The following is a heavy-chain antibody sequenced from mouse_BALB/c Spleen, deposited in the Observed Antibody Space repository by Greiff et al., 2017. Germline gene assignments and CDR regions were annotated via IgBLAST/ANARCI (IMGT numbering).Heavy chain of an antibody. V-gene: IGHV5-17*02. Sequence: EVKLQESGGGLVQPGGSLKLSCAASGFTFSSFGMHWVRQAPEKGLEWVAYISSGSSTIYYADTVKGRFTISRDNPKNTLFLQMTSLRSEDTAMYYCARQRNYFDYWGQGTTLTVSS. CDR2: ISSGSSTI. CDR1: GFTFSSFG. J-gene: IGHJ2*01. CDR3: ARQRNYFDY.